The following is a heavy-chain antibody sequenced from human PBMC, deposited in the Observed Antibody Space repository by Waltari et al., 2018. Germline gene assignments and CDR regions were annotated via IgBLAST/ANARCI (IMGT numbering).Heavy chain of an antibody. D-gene: IGHD5-18*01. CDR1: GFIFSSYG. CDR2: IHYDGTNR. Sequence: ESGGGVVQPGGSLRLSCAASGFIFSSYGVHWVRQAPGKGLEWVAFIHYDGTNRYYADSVKGRFTVSRDNSKNTLYLQMNNLRTEDTAVYYCAKDGGDGYNSGGWHFDLWGRGTLVTVSS. V-gene: IGHV3-30*02. CDR3: AKDGGDGYNSGGWHFDL. J-gene: IGHJ2*01.